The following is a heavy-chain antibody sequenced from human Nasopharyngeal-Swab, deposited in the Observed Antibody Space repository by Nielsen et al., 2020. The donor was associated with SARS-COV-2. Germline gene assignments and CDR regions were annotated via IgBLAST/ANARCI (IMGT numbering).Heavy chain of an antibody. CDR2: IYYSGST. D-gene: IGHD3-22*01. CDR1: GGSISSYY. Sequence: SETLSLPCTAPGGSISSYYWSWIRQPPGKGLEWIGYIYYSGSTNYNPSLKSRVTISVDTSKNQFSLKLSSVTAADTAVYYCARLPNYDLDYWGQGTLVTVSS. J-gene: IGHJ4*02. V-gene: IGHV4-59*08. CDR3: ARLPNYDLDY.